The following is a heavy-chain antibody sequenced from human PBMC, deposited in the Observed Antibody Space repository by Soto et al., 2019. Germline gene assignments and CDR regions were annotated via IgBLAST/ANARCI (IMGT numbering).Heavy chain of an antibody. J-gene: IGHJ3*02. CDR3: ASAAMVRVGAFEI. CDR2: INSDGSGT. V-gene: IGHV3-74*01. CDR1: GFTFSSYW. D-gene: IGHD5-18*01. Sequence: EVQLVESGGGLVQPGGSLRLSCAASGFTFSSYWMHWVRQAPGKGLVWVSRINSDGSGTSYADSVKGRFTISRDNAKNTAYQQMSSLRAEDRAVYYGASAAMVRVGAFEIGVEGAMVTVCS.